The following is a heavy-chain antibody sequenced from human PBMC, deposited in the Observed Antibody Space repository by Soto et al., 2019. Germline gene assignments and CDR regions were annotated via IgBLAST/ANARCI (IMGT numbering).Heavy chain of an antibody. D-gene: IGHD6-6*01. CDR3: ARGLRSVLDY. CDR2: ISNDENIK. J-gene: IGHJ4*02. Sequence: EGSLRLSCVASGFTFRNFGMHWVRQAPGKGLEWVAVISNDENIKQYADSVRGRFAIARDNSKNTLYLQVTSLRAEDTAIYYCARGLRSVLDYWGQGALVTVSS. V-gene: IGHV3-33*01. CDR1: GFTFRNFG.